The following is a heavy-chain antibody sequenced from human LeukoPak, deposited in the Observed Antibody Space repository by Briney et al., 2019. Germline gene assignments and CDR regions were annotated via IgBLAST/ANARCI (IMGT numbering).Heavy chain of an antibody. CDR1: GFTVGSHA. CDR3: AKDKLPTAMFSYVY. D-gene: IGHD2-2*01. CDR2: ITYRGDNT. J-gene: IGHJ4*02. V-gene: IGHV3-23*01. Sequence: GGSLRLSCAASGFTVGSHAMTWVRQAPGKGLEWVSGITYRGDNTYYAGSVKGRFTISRDNSRNTLFLQMDSLRAEDTAVYYCAKDKLPTAMFSYVYWGQGTLVTVSS.